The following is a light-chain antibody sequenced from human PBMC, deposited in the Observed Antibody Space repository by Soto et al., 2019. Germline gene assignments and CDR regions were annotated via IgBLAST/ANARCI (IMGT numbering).Light chain of an antibody. CDR1: QSVLYSSNNKNY. Sequence: DIVMTKSPDSLAVSLGERATINCKSSQSVLYSSNNKNYLAWYQQRPGQPPKLLIYWASTRESGVPDRFSGSGSGTDFTLTITSLQAEDVAVYYCQQYESTPPTFGQATKLEIK. CDR2: WAS. J-gene: IGKJ2*01. V-gene: IGKV4-1*01. CDR3: QQYESTPPT.